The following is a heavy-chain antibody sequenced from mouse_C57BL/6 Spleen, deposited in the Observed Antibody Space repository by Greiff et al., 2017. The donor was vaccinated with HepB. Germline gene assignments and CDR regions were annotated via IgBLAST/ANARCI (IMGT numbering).Heavy chain of an antibody. CDR1: GYTFTSYW. J-gene: IGHJ4*01. CDR3: ARGTTVDYYAMDY. CDR2: INPSSGYT. D-gene: IGHD2-1*01. Sequence: QVQLQQSGAELAKPGASVKLSCKASGYTFTSYWMHWVKQRPGQGLEWIGYINPSSGYTKYNQKFKDKATLTADKSSSTAYMQLSSLTYEDSAVYYCARGTTVDYYAMDYWGQGTSVTVSS. V-gene: IGHV1-7*01.